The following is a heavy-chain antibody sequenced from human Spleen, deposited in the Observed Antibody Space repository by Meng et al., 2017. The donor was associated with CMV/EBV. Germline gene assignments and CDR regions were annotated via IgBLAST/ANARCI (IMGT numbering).Heavy chain of an antibody. CDR2: IIPILGIA. D-gene: IGHD3-3*01. J-gene: IGHJ1*01. V-gene: IGHV1-69*02. Sequence: SVKVSCKASGGTFSSYTISWVRQAPGQGLEWMGRIIPILGIANYAQKFQGRVTITADKSTSTAYMELSSLRSEDTAVYYCARGSGYYIAEYFQHWGQGTLVTVS. CDR3: ARGSGYYIAEYFQH. CDR1: GGTFSSYT.